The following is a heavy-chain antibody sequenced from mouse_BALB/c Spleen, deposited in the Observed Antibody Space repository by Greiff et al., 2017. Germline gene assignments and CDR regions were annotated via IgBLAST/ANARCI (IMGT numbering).Heavy chain of an antibody. Sequence: DVMLVESGGGLVQPGGSRKLSSAASGFTFSSFGMHWVRQAPEKGLEWVAYISSGSSTIYYADTVKGRFTISRDNPKNTLFLQMTSLRSEDTAMYYCARWGGNYGYAMDYWGQGTSVTVSS. V-gene: IGHV5-17*02. CDR2: ISSGSSTI. J-gene: IGHJ4*01. CDR3: ARWGGNYGYAMDY. CDR1: GFTFSSFG. D-gene: IGHD2-1*01.